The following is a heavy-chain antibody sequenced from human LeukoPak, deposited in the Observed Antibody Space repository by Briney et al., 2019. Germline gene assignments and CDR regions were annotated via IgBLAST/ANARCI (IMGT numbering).Heavy chain of an antibody. CDR3: ARLFNYYDNSGYYQYYFDY. J-gene: IGHJ4*02. V-gene: IGHV1-2*02. D-gene: IGHD3-22*01. Sequence: ASVKVSCKASGYTLTSYYTHWVRQAPGQGLEWMGWINPNTGDTSFAQKSQGRVTLTRDTSISTAYMELSRLKSDDTAVYYCARLFNYYDNSGYYQYYFDYWGQGTLVTVSS. CDR1: GYTLTSYY. CDR2: INPNTGDT.